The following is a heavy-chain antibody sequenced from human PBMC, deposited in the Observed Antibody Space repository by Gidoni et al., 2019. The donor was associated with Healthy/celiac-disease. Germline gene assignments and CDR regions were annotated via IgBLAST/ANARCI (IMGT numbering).Heavy chain of an antibody. CDR1: AGSFSSYA. CDR3: ARVTGYCSGGSCYDYYGMDV. V-gene: IGHV1-69*01. D-gene: IGHD2-15*01. J-gene: IGHJ6*02. CDR2: ISPIFGTA. Sequence: QVQLVQSGAEVKKPGSSVKVSGQAYAGSFSSYALSWVRQAPGQGLEWMGGISPIFGTANYAQKFQGRVTITADESTSTAYMELSSLRSEDTAVYYCARVTGYCSGGSCYDYYGMDVWGQGTTVTVSS.